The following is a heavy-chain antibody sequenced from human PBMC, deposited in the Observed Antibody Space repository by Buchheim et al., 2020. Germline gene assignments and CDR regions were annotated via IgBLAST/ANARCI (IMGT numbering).Heavy chain of an antibody. Sequence: QVQLQESGPGLVKSSGTLSLTCAVSGDSISGSDWWSWVRQPPGKGLQWIGEVYHSGHTNYNPSLESRVTISVDKSKNQFSPKLTSVTAADTAVYYCAKSGEDCSGTSCYSYWGQGNL. CDR2: VYHSGHT. J-gene: IGHJ4*02. CDR3: AKSGEDCSGTSCYSY. V-gene: IGHV4-4*02. CDR1: GDSISGSDW. D-gene: IGHD2-15*01.